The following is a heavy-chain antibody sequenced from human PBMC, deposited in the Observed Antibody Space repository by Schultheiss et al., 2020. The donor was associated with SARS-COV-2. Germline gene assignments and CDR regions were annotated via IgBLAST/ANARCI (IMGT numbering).Heavy chain of an antibody. CDR2: ISSSGSTI. CDR1: GFTFSDYY. Sequence: GGSLRLSCAASGFTFSDYYMSWIRQAPGKGLEWVSYISSSGSTIYYADSVKGRFTISRDNAKNSLYLQMNSLRAEDTAVYYCAQDPHEDFFSSSGEGTYGMDVWGQGTTVTVSS. D-gene: IGHD3-22*01. CDR3: AQDPHEDFFSSSGEGTYGMDV. V-gene: IGHV3-11*01. J-gene: IGHJ6*02.